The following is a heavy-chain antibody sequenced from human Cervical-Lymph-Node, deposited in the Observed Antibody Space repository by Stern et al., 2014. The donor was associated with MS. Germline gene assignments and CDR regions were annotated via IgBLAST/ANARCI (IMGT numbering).Heavy chain of an antibody. CDR1: GFTFSSYG. D-gene: IGHD3-3*01. CDR2: IWYDGSNK. CDR3: ASTGRFLEWSPFDY. Sequence: QVQLVQSGGGVVQPGRSLRLSCAASGFTFSSYGMHWVRQAPGKGLEWVAVIWYDGSNKYYADSVKGRFTISRDNSKNTLYLQMNSLRAEDTAVYYCASTGRFLEWSPFDYWGQGTLVTVSS. V-gene: IGHV3-33*01. J-gene: IGHJ4*02.